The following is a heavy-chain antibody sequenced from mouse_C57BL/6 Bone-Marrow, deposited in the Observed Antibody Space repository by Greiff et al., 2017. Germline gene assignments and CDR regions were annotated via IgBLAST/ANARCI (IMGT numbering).Heavy chain of an antibody. CDR2: ISGGGGNP. CDR3: ARRWSYYKAMDY. J-gene: IGHJ4*01. Sequence: EVPLVESGGGLVKPGGSLKLSCAASGFTFSSSTMSWVRQTPEKRLGWVATISGGGGNPYYPDRVTGRFPISRAKAKITLYMQMSRLRSEDTALYYCARRWSYYKAMDYWGQGTSVTVSS. D-gene: IGHD2-12*01. V-gene: IGHV5-9*01. CDR1: GFTFSSST.